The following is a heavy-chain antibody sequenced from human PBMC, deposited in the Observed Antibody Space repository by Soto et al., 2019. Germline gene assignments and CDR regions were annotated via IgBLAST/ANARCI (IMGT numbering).Heavy chain of an antibody. V-gene: IGHV3-74*01. CDR3: ARVESSSWYGHDAFDI. Sequence: GGSLRLSCAASGFTFSSYWMHWVCQAPGKGLVWVSRINSDGSSTSYADSVKGRFTISRDNAKNTLYLQMNSLRAEDTAVYYCARVESSSWYGHDAFDIWGQGTMVTVSS. J-gene: IGHJ3*02. D-gene: IGHD6-13*01. CDR1: GFTFSSYW. CDR2: INSDGSST.